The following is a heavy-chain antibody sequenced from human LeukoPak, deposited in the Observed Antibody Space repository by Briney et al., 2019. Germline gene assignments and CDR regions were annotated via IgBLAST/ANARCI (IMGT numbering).Heavy chain of an antibody. CDR1: GFTFSSYS. CDR2: ISSSSSTI. Sequence: GGSLRLSCAASGFTFSSYSMNWVRQAPGKGLEWVSYISSSSSTIYYADSVKGRFTISRDNAKNSLYLQMNSLRAEDTAVYYCARDGVSVYYGTDVWGQGTTVTVSS. CDR3: ARDGVSVYYGTDV. J-gene: IGHJ6*02. D-gene: IGHD3-10*01. V-gene: IGHV3-48*01.